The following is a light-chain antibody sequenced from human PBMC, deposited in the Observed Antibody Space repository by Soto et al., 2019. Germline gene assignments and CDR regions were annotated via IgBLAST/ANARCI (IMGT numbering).Light chain of an antibody. J-gene: IGLJ1*01. V-gene: IGLV2-23*01. CDR1: SSDVANDKF. CDR2: EGT. Sequence: QSALTQPASVSGSPGHSINVSCTGASSDVANDKFVSWYQQHPGKAPKLMIYEGTKRPSGVSDRFSASKSGDTASLTISGLQAEVEADYYCCSYAHSATHNYVFGTGTKVTV. CDR3: CSYAHSATHNYV.